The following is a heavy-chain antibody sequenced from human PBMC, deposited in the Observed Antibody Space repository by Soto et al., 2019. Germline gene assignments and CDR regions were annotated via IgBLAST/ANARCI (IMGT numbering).Heavy chain of an antibody. D-gene: IGHD3-10*01. CDR3: ARVESDGSGSYYVGAFDI. J-gene: IGHJ3*02. CDR2: INPSGGST. CDR1: GYTFTSYY. V-gene: IGHV1-46*03. Sequence: ASVKVSCKASGYTFTSYYMHWVRQAPGQGLEWMGIINPSGGSTSYAQKFQGRVTMTRDTSTSTVYMELSSLRSEDTAVYYCARVESDGSGSYYVGAFDIWGQGTMVTVSS.